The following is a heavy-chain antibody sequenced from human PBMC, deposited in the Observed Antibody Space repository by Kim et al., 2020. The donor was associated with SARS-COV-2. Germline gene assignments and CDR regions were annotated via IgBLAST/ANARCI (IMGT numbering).Heavy chain of an antibody. J-gene: IGHJ4*02. CDR1: GFTFSNFG. Sequence: GGSLRLSCAVSGFTFSNFGMNWVRQAPGKGLEWVSYISASSSTIYKEDSVKGRFTISRDNAKNSLYLQMNSLRDEDTAVYYCARASPNGWFYWGQGTLVTVSS. V-gene: IGHV3-48*02. CDR3: ARASPNGWFY. CDR2: ISASSSTI. D-gene: IGHD6-19*01.